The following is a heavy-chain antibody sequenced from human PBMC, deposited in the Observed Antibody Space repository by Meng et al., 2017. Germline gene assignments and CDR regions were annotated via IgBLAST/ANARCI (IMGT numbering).Heavy chain of an antibody. CDR1: GFTFSSYA. CDR2: ISGSGGST. Sequence: VQLVASGGVGVQAGGALRLSWAACGFTFSSYAMSWVRQAPGKGLEWVSAISGSGGSTYYADSVKGRFTISRDNSKNTLYLQMNSLRAEDTAVYYCAKHRGYGSGSYYFDYWGQGTLVTVSS. CDR3: AKHRGYGSGSYYFDY. V-gene: IGHV3-23*04. J-gene: IGHJ4*02. D-gene: IGHD3-10*01.